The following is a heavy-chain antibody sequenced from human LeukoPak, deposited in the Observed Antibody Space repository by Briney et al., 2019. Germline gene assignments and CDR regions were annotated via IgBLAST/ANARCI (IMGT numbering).Heavy chain of an antibody. V-gene: IGHV4-31*03. J-gene: IGHJ6*02. CDR2: IYYSGST. Sequence: SETLSLTCTVSGGSISRGGYYWRWIRQHPGKGLEWIGYIYYSGSTYYNPSLKSRVTISVDTSKNQFSLKLSSVTAADTAVYYCAAHPKSRRGYYYGMDVWGQGTTVTVSS. CDR1: GGSISRGGYY. CDR3: AAHPKSRRGYYYGMDV.